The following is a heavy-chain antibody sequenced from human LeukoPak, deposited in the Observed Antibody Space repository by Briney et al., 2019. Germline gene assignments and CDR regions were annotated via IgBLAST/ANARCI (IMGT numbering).Heavy chain of an antibody. Sequence: SETLSLTCTVPGYSISSGYYWGWIRQPPGKGLEWIGSIYHSGSTYYNPSLKSRVTISVDTSKNQFSLKLSSVTAADTAVYYCARGRGSPDAFDIWGQGTMVTVSS. CDR2: IYHSGST. CDR1: GYSISSGYY. CDR3: ARGRGSPDAFDI. V-gene: IGHV4-38-2*02. D-gene: IGHD3-16*01. J-gene: IGHJ3*02.